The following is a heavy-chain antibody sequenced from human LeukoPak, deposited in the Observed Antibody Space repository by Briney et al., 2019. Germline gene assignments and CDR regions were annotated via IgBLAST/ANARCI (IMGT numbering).Heavy chain of an antibody. J-gene: IGHJ3*02. CDR3: ARDKGLATMVRGVKEDDAFDI. D-gene: IGHD3-10*01. Sequence: ASVKASCKASGYTFTGYYMHWVPQAPGQGLEWMGWINPNSGGTNYAQKFQGRVTMIRDTSIRTAYMELRRLRSDDTAVYYCARDKGLATMVRGVKEDDAFDIWGQGTMATVSS. V-gene: IGHV1-2*02. CDR2: INPNSGGT. CDR1: GYTFTGYY.